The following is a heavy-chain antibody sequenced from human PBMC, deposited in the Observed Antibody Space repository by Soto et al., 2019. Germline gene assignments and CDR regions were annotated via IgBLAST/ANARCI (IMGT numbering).Heavy chain of an antibody. D-gene: IGHD4-4*01. CDR1: GGTMSSNSYL. CDR2: IYYSGNT. J-gene: IGHJ4*02. CDR3: AKHRYSNYPSFDY. V-gene: IGHV4-39*01. Sequence: ETLSLTCTVAGGTMSSNSYLWGWIRQPPGKGLEWIGSIYYSGNTFYNSSLKSRVTISVDTSKNQLYLKLTSVTAADTAVYYWAKHRYSNYPSFDYWGQGTLVTVSS.